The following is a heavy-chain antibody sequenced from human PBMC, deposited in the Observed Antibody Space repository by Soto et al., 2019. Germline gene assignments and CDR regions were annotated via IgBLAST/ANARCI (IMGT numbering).Heavy chain of an antibody. CDR1: GFTFSRYP. Sequence: QVQLVESGGGVVQPGRSLRLSCAASGFTFSRYPMHWVRQAPGKGLEWVAVIAYDGSIKLYADSVKGRFTISRDDSKNTLYLQMNSLRMEDTAVYYCARDKIRGAPDFVDDWGQGTLVTVSS. V-gene: IGHV3-30-3*01. D-gene: IGHD5-12*01. CDR3: ARDKIRGAPDFVDD. J-gene: IGHJ1*01. CDR2: IAYDGSIK.